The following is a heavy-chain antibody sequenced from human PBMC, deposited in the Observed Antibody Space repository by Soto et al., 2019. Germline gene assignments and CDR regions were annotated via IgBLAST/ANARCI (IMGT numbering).Heavy chain of an antibody. J-gene: IGHJ4*02. V-gene: IGHV1-3*01. Sequence: QVQLVQSGAEVKKPGASVKVSCKASGYTFTSYAMHWVRQAPGQRLEWMGWINAGNGNTKYSQKFQGRVTITRDTSASTAYMGLSGLRSEDTAVYYCASESPITMVRGVMSYWGQGTLVTVSS. CDR3: ASESPITMVRGVMSY. CDR2: INAGNGNT. CDR1: GYTFTSYA. D-gene: IGHD3-10*01.